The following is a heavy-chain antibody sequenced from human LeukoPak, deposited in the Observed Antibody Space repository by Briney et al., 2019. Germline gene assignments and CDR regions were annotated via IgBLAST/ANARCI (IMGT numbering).Heavy chain of an antibody. CDR1: GGSISSSSYY. CDR2: IHYSGST. D-gene: IGHD6-13*01. Sequence: SETLSLTCTVSGGSISSSSYYWGWIRQPPGKGLEWIGSIHYSGSTYYNPSLKSRVTISLDTSKNQFSLKLNSVTAADSAVYYCVGQQLVPLFDYWGQGTLVTVSS. V-gene: IGHV4-39*01. J-gene: IGHJ4*02. CDR3: VGQQLVPLFDY.